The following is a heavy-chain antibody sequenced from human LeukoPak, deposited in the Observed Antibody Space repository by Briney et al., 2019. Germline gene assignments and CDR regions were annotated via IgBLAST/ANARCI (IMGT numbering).Heavy chain of an antibody. J-gene: IGHJ5*02. CDR2: INHSGST. D-gene: IGHD3-16*01. CDR3: ARVVGSYDWFDP. Sequence: SSETLSLTCAVYGGSFSGYYWSWIRQPPGKGLEWIGEINHSGSTNYNPSLKSRVTISVDTSKNQFSLKLSSVTAADTAVYYCARVVGSYDWFDPWGQGTLVTVSS. CDR1: GGSFSGYY. V-gene: IGHV4-34*01.